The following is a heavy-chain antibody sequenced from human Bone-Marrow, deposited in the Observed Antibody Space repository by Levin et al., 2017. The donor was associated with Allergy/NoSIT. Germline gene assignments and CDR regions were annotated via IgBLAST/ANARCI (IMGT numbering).Heavy chain of an antibody. D-gene: IGHD5-18*01. CDR3: AKEAYSYGYRNYYYYGMDV. CDR1: GFTFSSYA. J-gene: IGHJ6*02. Sequence: GGSLRLSCAASGFTFSSYAMSWVRQAPGKGLEWVSAISGSGGSTYYADSVKGRFTISRDNSKNTLYLQMNSLRAEETAVYYCAKEAYSYGYRNYYYYGMDVWGQGTTVTVSS. CDR2: ISGSGGST. V-gene: IGHV3-23*01.